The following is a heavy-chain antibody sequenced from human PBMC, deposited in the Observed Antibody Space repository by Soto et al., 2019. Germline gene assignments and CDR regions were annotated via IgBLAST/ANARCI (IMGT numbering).Heavy chain of an antibody. V-gene: IGHV3-74*01. Sequence: EVQLVESGGGLVQPGGSLRLSCEASGFTFITHWIHWVRKTPGKGLVWVSRIDVGGSNRNYADSVKGRFTISRDNAKNTVYLQMNSLRADDTAVYYCVRGIYQKFGMDVWGQGTTV. D-gene: IGHD3-3*02. CDR1: GFTFITHW. CDR3: VRGIYQKFGMDV. J-gene: IGHJ6*02. CDR2: IDVGGSNR.